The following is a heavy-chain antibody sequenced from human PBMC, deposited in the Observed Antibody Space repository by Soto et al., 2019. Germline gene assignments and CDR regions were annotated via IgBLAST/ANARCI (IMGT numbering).Heavy chain of an antibody. J-gene: IGHJ6*02. Sequence: QVQLVQSGAEVKKPGSSVKVSCKASGGTFSSYAISWVRQAPGQGLEWMGGIIPISGTANYAQKFQGRVTITADESTSTAYMELSSLRSEDTAVYYCARADTIFGVVTPLAPYYYYGMDVWGQGTTVTVSS. V-gene: IGHV1-69*01. CDR3: ARADTIFGVVTPLAPYYYYGMDV. CDR2: IIPISGTA. CDR1: GGTFSSYA. D-gene: IGHD3-3*01.